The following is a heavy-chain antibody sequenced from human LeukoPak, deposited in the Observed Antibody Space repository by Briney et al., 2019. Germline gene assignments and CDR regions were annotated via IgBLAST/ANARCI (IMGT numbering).Heavy chain of an antibody. D-gene: IGHD3-22*01. CDR3: AKKGDSSGYYYYFDN. J-gene: IGHJ4*02. V-gene: IGHV3-23*01. CDR2: ISGSGGST. Sequence: GGSLRLSCAASGFTFSSYSMNWVRQAPGKGLEWVSGISGSGGSTYYADSVKGRFTISRDKSKNTLFLQMNFLRAEDTAVYYCAKKGDSSGYYYYFDNWGQGTLVTVSS. CDR1: GFTFSSYS.